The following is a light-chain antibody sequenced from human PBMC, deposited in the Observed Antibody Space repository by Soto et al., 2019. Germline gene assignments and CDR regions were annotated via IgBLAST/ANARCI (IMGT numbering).Light chain of an antibody. CDR1: QSVYNN. CDR2: GAS. V-gene: IGKV3-15*01. CDR3: LQDSNYPRT. Sequence: EIVMTQSPATLSVSPGERATLSCRASQSVYNNLAWYQQKPGQAPRLLIYGASTRATGIPARFSGSGSGTEFTLTISSLQSEDFATYYCLQDSNYPRTFGQGTKLEIK. J-gene: IGKJ2*01.